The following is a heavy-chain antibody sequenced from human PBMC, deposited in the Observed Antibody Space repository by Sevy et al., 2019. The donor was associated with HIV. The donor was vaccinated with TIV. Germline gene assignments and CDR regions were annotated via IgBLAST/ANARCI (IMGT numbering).Heavy chain of an antibody. V-gene: IGHV5-51*01. CDR2: IYPSDSDT. Sequence: GESLKISCKGFGNNFNSYWIGWVRQMPGKGLELMGFIYPSDSDTRYSPPFQGQVTISADKSISTAYLQWSSLKALDTAIYYCARSGYSGYAFDYWGQGTLVTVSS. D-gene: IGHD5-12*01. J-gene: IGHJ4*02. CDR3: ARSGYSGYAFDY. CDR1: GNNFNSYW.